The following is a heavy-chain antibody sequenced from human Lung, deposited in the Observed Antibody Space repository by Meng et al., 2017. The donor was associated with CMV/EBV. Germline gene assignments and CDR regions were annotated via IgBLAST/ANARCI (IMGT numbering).Heavy chain of an antibody. CDR1: GGSISTFY. D-gene: IGHD3-10*02. CDR2: IYYSGST. J-gene: IGHJ5*02. Sequence: ESLKISCSISGGSISTFYWSWLRQSPGRGLEWIGYIYYSGSTKYNPSLESRVAISVDASKNQFSLKLTSVTAADTAVYYCARGFLEGVYGRRCFDPWGQGHLVTVSS. CDR3: ARGFLEGVYGRRCFDP. V-gene: IGHV4-59*01.